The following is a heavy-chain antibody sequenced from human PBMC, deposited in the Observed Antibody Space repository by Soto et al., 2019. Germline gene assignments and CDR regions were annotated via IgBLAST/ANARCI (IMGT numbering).Heavy chain of an antibody. D-gene: IGHD4-17*01. CDR1: GYTFTSYG. CDR2: ISAYNGNT. Sequence: QVQLVQSGAEVKKPGASVKVSCKASGYTFTSYGISWVRQAPGQGLEWMGWISAYNGNTNYAQKLQGRVTMTTDTTTSTPYMELRSLRSDDTAVYYCARDVTDYGDPTVYFDYWGQGTLVTVSP. J-gene: IGHJ4*02. CDR3: ARDVTDYGDPTVYFDY. V-gene: IGHV1-18*01.